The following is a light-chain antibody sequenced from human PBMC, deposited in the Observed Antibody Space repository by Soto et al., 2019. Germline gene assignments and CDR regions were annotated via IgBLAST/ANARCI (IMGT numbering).Light chain of an antibody. Sequence: DIQMTQSPSTLSASVGDRVTITCRASQSISSWLAWYQQKPGKAPKLLIYKASSLESGVPSRFSGSGSGTEFTLTISSLQPDDFPTYYCQQYNSYPITFGQGTRLEIK. CDR2: KAS. V-gene: IGKV1-5*03. J-gene: IGKJ5*01. CDR1: QSISSW. CDR3: QQYNSYPIT.